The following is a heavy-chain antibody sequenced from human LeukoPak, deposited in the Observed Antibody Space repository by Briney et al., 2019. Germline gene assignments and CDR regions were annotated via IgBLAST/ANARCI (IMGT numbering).Heavy chain of an antibody. D-gene: IGHD5-18*01. Sequence: ASVKVSCKASGGTFSSYAISWVRQAPGQGLEWMGRIIPILGIANYAQEFQGRVTITADKSTSTAYMELSSLRSEDTTVYYCARGFPSTAMATGYYYYGMDVWGQGTTVTVSS. CDR2: IIPILGIA. CDR3: ARGFPSTAMATGYYYYGMDV. CDR1: GGTFSSYA. J-gene: IGHJ6*02. V-gene: IGHV1-69*04.